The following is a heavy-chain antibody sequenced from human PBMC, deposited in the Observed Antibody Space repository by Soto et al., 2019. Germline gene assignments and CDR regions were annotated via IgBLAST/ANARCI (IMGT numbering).Heavy chain of an antibody. Sequence: QVQLVQSGAEVKKPGSSVKVSCKASGGTFSSYAISWVRQAPGQGLEWMGGIIPIFGTANYAQKFQGRVTITADESMSTAYMELSSLRSEDTAVYYCARSVVLYYGDYEGYFDYWGQGTLVTVSS. CDR1: GGTFSSYA. J-gene: IGHJ4*02. CDR2: IIPIFGTA. D-gene: IGHD4-17*01. V-gene: IGHV1-69*01. CDR3: ARSVVLYYGDYEGYFDY.